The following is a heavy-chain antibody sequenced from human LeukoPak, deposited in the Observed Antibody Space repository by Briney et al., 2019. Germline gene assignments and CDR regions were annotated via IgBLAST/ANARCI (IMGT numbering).Heavy chain of an antibody. V-gene: IGHV1-46*01. J-gene: IGHJ6*03. CDR2: INPTGGST. CDR1: GYTFTGYY. CDR3: ARPPYQGKFYYYMDV. D-gene: IGHD2-2*01. Sequence: ASVRVSCKASGYTFTGYYMHWVRQAPGQGLEWMGLINPTGGSTGYAQKFQGRVTMTRDMSTSTDYMELSSLRSEDTAIYYCARPPYQGKFYYYMDVWGKGTTVTVSS.